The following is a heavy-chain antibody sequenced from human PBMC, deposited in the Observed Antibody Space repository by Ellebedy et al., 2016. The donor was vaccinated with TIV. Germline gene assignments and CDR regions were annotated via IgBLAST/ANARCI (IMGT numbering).Heavy chain of an antibody. CDR2: IIPVFGTP. Sequence: AASVKVSCKASGGTFSSDAISWVRQAPGQGLEWMGGIIPVFGTPNYAQKFQDRLTITADEATSAVYMELSSVRSEDTAVYYCARDLGGILNQLLWGSVAYWGQGTLVTVSS. CDR1: GGTFSSDA. D-gene: IGHD2-2*01. J-gene: IGHJ4*02. CDR3: ARDLGGILNQLLWGSVAY. V-gene: IGHV1-69*13.